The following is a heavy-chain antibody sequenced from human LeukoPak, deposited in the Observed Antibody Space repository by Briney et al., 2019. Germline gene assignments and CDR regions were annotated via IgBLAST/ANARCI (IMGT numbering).Heavy chain of an antibody. CDR2: ISPRGGST. V-gene: IGHV1-46*01. CDR1: GYTFTNYY. Sequence: ASVKVSCKASGYTFTNYYMHWVRQAPGQGLEWMGIISPRGGSTSYAQKFQGRVTMTRDTSTNAVYMDLSSLRSEDTAVYYCAREIGPIQLHLWGSAFDYWGQGTLVTVSS. D-gene: IGHD5-18*01. J-gene: IGHJ4*02. CDR3: AREIGPIQLHLWGSAFDY.